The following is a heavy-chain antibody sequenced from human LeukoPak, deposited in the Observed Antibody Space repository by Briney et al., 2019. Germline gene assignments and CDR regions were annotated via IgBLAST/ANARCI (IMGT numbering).Heavy chain of an antibody. Sequence: PSETLSLTCTVSGGSISSYYWSWIRQPPGKGLERIGYIYYSGSTNYNPSLKSRVTISVDTSKNQFSLKPSSVTAADTAVYYCARVKLNSGYDQHLDYWGQGTLVTVSS. CDR3: ARVKLNSGYDQHLDY. CDR1: GGSISSYY. V-gene: IGHV4-59*12. J-gene: IGHJ4*02. CDR2: IYYSGST. D-gene: IGHD5-12*01.